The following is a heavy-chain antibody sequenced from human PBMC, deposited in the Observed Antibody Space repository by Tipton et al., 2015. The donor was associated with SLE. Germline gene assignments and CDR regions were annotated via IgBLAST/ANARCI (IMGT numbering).Heavy chain of an antibody. J-gene: IGHJ5*02. Sequence: QSGAEVKTPGASMKVSCKASGYTFTNYGVSWVRQAPGQGLEWMGWISAYNGNTDYAQKFQGRVTMTTDTSTNTAYMELRSLRSDDTAVYYCARDRSSSDLWGQGTLVTVPS. D-gene: IGHD2-15*01. CDR3: ARDRSSSDL. CDR2: ISAYNGNT. CDR1: GYTFTNYG. V-gene: IGHV1-18*01.